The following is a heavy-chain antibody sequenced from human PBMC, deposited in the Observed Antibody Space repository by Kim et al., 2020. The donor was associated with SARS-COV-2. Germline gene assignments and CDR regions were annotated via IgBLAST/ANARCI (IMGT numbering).Heavy chain of an antibody. CDR3: ARGAKAVAGLGY. J-gene: IGHJ4*02. V-gene: IGHV4-34*01. D-gene: IGHD6-19*01. CDR2: INHSGST. Sequence: SETLSLTCAVYGGSFSGYYWSWIRQPPGKGLEWIGEINHSGSTNYNPSLKSRVTISVDTSKNQFSLKLSSVTAADTAVYYCARGAKAVAGLGYWGQGTLV. CDR1: GGSFSGYY.